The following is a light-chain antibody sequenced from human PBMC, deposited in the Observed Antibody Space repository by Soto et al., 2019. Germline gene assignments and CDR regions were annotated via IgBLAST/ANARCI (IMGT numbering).Light chain of an antibody. J-gene: IGLJ2*01. CDR2: LNSDGSH. CDR3: QTWGTSVV. Sequence: QLVRTQSPSASASLGASVKLTCTLSSGHSSYAIAWHQQQPEKGPRYLMKLNSDGSHSKGDGIPDRFSGSSSGAERYLTISSLQSEDEADYYCQTWGTSVVFGGGTKVTVL. V-gene: IGLV4-69*01. CDR1: SGHSSYA.